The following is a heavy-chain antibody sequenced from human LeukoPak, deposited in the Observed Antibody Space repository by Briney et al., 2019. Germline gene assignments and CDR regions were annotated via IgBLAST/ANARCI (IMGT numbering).Heavy chain of an antibody. Sequence: SETLPLTCTVSGGSISSGGYYWSWIRQHPGKGLEWIAYIYYSGSTYYNPSLKSRVTISVDTSKNQFSLKLSSVTAADTAVYYCARDRGGNSNWFDPWGQGTLVTVSS. V-gene: IGHV4-31*03. CDR2: IYYSGST. CDR1: GGSISSGGYY. D-gene: IGHD4-23*01. J-gene: IGHJ5*02. CDR3: ARDRGGNSNWFDP.